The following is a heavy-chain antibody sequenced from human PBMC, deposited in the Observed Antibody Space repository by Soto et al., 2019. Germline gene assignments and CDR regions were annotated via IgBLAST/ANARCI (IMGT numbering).Heavy chain of an antibody. Sequence: PSETLSLTCTVSGGSISSGGYYWSWIRQHPGKGLEWIGYIYYSGSTYYNPSLKSRVTISVDTSKNQFSLKLSSVTAADTAVYYCARSPTMIVSENWFDPWGQGTLVTVSS. V-gene: IGHV4-31*03. CDR3: ARSPTMIVSENWFDP. J-gene: IGHJ5*02. CDR2: IYYSGST. CDR1: GGSISSGGYY. D-gene: IGHD3-22*01.